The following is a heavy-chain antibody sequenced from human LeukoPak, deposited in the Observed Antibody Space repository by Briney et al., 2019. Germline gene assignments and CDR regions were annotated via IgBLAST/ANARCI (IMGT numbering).Heavy chain of an antibody. CDR1: GYTFTGYY. CDR3: AKSPYCSSTSCDAFDI. V-gene: IGHV1-69*02. J-gene: IGHJ3*02. D-gene: IGHD2-2*01. Sequence: SVKVSCKASGYTFTGYYMHWVRQAPGQGLEWMGRIIPILGIANYAQKFQGRVTITADKSTSTAYMELSSLRSEDTAVYYCAKSPYCSSTSCDAFDIWGQGTMVTVSS. CDR2: IIPILGIA.